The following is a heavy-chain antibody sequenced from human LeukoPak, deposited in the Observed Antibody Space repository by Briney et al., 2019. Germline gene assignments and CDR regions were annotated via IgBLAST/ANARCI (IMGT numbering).Heavy chain of an antibody. D-gene: IGHD2-15*01. V-gene: IGHV1-24*01. CDR2: FDPEDGET. CDR1: GYTLTELS. Sequence: GASVKVSCKVSGYTLTELSMHWVRQAPGKGLEWMGGFDPEDGETIYAQKFQGRVTMTTDTSTSTAYMELRSLRSDDTAVYYCARSLQRRRGWSAFDIWGQGTMVTVSS. J-gene: IGHJ3*02. CDR3: ARSLQRRRGWSAFDI.